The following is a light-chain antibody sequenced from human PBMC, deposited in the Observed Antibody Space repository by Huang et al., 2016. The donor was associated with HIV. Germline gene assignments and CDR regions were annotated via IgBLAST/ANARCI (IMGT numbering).Light chain of an antibody. CDR2: GSS. CDR3: QQYSASPWT. V-gene: IGKV3-20*01. Sequence: IVLTPSPDTLSLSPGERGALSCRASQTVTNDYLAWYQQKSGQAPRPRIYGSSGRAPGVPVRFGGSGSGTEFILTIDRLEPEDFASYYCQQYSASPWTFGPGTKLEVK. CDR1: QTVTNDY. J-gene: IGKJ1*01.